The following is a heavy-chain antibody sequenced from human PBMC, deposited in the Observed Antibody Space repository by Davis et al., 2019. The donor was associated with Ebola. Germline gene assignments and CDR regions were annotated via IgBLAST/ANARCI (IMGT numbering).Heavy chain of an antibody. Sequence: ASVKVSCKASGGTFSSYTISWVRQAPGQGLEWMGIINPSGGSTSYAQKFQGRVTMTTDTSTSTAYMELRSLRSDDTAVYYCAREGAGKRFDPWGQGTLVTVSS. CDR2: INPSGGST. J-gene: IGHJ5*02. CDR1: GGTFSSYT. V-gene: IGHV1-46*01. CDR3: AREGAGKRFDP.